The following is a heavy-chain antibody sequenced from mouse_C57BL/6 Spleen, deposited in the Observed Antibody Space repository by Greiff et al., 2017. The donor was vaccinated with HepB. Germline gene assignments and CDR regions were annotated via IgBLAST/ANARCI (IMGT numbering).Heavy chain of an antibody. J-gene: IGHJ2*01. V-gene: IGHV1-61*01. D-gene: IGHD2-3*01. CDR1: GYTFTSYW. Sequence: VKLQQPGAELVRPGSSVKLSCKASGYTFTSYWMDWVKQRPGQGLEWIGNIYPSDSETHYNQKFKDKATLTVDKSSSTAYMQLSSLTSEDSAVYYCAREGWLLHSFDYWGQGTTLTVSS. CDR3: AREGWLLHSFDY. CDR2: IYPSDSET.